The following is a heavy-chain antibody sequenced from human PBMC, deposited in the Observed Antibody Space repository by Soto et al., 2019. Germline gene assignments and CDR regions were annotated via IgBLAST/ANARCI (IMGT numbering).Heavy chain of an antibody. D-gene: IGHD2-2*01. V-gene: IGHV1-69*01. J-gene: IGHJ5*02. Sequence: VSCKASGGTFSSYAISWVRQAPGQGLEWMGGIIPIFGTANYAQKFQGRVTITADESTSTAYMELSSLRSEDTAVYYCAREPVVPAATPWFDPWGQGTLVTVSS. CDR2: IIPIFGTA. CDR1: GGTFSSYA. CDR3: AREPVVPAATPWFDP.